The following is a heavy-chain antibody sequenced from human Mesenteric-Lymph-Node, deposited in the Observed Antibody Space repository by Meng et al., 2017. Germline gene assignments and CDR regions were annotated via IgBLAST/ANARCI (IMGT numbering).Heavy chain of an antibody. CDR1: GYTFTSYY. D-gene: IGHD3-16*01. CDR3: VREFAGGFFDY. Sequence: QGQLVQSGAEVKKPGASVKVSCKASGYTFTSYYMHWVRQAPGQGLEWMGIINPSGVSTGYAQEFQGRVTVTTDTSTSTVYVELSSLRSEDTAVYYCVREFAGGFFDYWGQGTLVTVSS. V-gene: IGHV1-46*01. J-gene: IGHJ4*02. CDR2: INPSGVST.